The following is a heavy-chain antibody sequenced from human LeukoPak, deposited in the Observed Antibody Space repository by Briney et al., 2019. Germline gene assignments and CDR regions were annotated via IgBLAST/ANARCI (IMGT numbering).Heavy chain of an antibody. J-gene: IGHJ5*02. CDR2: ISAYNGNT. CDR1: GYTFTSYG. V-gene: IGHV1-18*01. Sequence: VSVKVSCKASGYTFTSYGISWVRQAPGQGLEWMGWISAYNGNTNYAQKLQGRVTMTTDTSTSTAYMELRSLRSDDTAVYYCARFISSSWYFSWFDPWGQGTLVTVSS. CDR3: ARFISSSWYFSWFDP. D-gene: IGHD6-13*01.